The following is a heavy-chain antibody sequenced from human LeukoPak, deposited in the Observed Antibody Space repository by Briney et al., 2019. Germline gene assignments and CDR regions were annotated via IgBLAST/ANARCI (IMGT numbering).Heavy chain of an antibody. CDR3: AKSPYYDSSGYSPIAFDI. D-gene: IGHD3-22*01. J-gene: IGHJ3*02. V-gene: IGHV3-23*01. CDR1: GFTVSSNY. CDR2: ISGSGGST. Sequence: GGSLRLSCAASGFTVSSNYMSWVRQAPGKGLEWVSAISGSGGSTYYADSVKGRFTISRDNSKNTLYLQMNSLRAEDTAVYYCAKSPYYDSSGYSPIAFDIWGQGTMVTVSS.